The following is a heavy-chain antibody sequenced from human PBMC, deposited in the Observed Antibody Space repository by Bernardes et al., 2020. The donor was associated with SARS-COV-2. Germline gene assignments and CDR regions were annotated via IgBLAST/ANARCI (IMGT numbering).Heavy chain of an antibody. CDR2: IYYSGST. J-gene: IGHJ4*02. CDR3: ARLRGSDFDY. Sequence: SETLSLTCTVSGDSISSYYWSWIRQTPGKGLEWIGYIYYSGSTNYNPSLKSRLTISIDTSKNQFSLKLSSVTAADTAVYYCARLRGSDFDYWGQGTLVTVSS. V-gene: IGHV4-59*01. D-gene: IGHD3-16*01. CDR1: GDSISSYY.